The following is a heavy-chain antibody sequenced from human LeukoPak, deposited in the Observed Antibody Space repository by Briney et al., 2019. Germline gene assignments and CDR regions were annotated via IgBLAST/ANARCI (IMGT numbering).Heavy chain of an antibody. CDR3: TKDKSYCSSASCPSVQYNSFDP. CDR2: ISGSGGST. V-gene: IGHV3-23*01. CDR1: GFTFSSYA. D-gene: IGHD2-2*01. J-gene: IGHJ5*02. Sequence: GGSLRLSCAVSGFTFSSYAMSWVRQAPGKGLEWVSAISGSGGSTYYADSVKGRFTISRDNSKNTLYLQMNSLRAEDTAVYYCTKDKSYCSSASCPSVQYNSFDPWGQGTLVTVSS.